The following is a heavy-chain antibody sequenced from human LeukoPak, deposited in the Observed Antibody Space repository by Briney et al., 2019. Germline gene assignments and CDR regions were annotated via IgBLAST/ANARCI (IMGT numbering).Heavy chain of an antibody. V-gene: IGHV1-2*02. D-gene: IGHD6-19*01. CDR1: GYTFTSYY. CDR2: INPNSGGT. Sequence: ASVKVSCKAPGYTFTSYYMHWVRQAPGQGLEWMGWINPNSGGTNYAQKFQGRVTMTRDTSISTAYMELSRLRSDDTAVYCCARDLKDLGYSSSRGAFDIWGQGTMVTVSS. J-gene: IGHJ3*02. CDR3: ARDLKDLGYSSSRGAFDI.